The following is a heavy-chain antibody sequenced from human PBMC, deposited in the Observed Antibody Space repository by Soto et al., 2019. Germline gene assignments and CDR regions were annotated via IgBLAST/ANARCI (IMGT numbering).Heavy chain of an antibody. CDR3: ALTWGYCSSTSCYKGNWFDP. V-gene: IGHV1-8*02. J-gene: IGHJ5*02. CDR2: MNPNSGNT. Sequence: ASVKVSCKASGGTFSSYAISWVRQAPGQGLEWMGWMNPNSGNTDYAQKFQGRVTMTRNTSISTAYMELSSLRSEDTAVYYCALTWGYCSSTSCYKGNWFDPWGQGTLVTVSS. CDR1: GGTFSSYA. D-gene: IGHD2-2*02.